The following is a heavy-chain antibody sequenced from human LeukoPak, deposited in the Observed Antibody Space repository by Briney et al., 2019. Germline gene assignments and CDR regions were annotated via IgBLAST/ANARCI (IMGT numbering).Heavy chain of an antibody. CDR1: GFTFNDYG. CDR3: ARNFGGGDSSGPYY. CDR2: INWNGGNT. Sequence: GGSLRLSCAASGFTFNDYGMSWVRQAPGKGLEWVSAINWNGGNTGYADSVKGRFTISRDNAKNSLYLQMSSLRAEDTAFYYCARNFGGGDSSGPYYWGQGTLVTVSS. D-gene: IGHD3-22*01. J-gene: IGHJ4*02. V-gene: IGHV3-20*04.